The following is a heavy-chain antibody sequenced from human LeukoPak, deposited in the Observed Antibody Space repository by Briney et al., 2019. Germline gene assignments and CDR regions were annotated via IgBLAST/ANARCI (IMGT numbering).Heavy chain of an antibody. CDR2: IYYSGST. J-gene: IGHJ4*02. Sequence: SETLSLTCTVSGGSISSYYWSWLRQPPGKGLEWIGYIYYSGSTNYNPSLKSRVTISVDTSKNQFSLKLSSVTAADTAVYYCARLDYYGSGSYYNWVMDYWGQGTLVTVSS. D-gene: IGHD3-10*01. V-gene: IGHV4-59*08. CDR1: GGSISSYY. CDR3: ARLDYYGSGSYYNWVMDY.